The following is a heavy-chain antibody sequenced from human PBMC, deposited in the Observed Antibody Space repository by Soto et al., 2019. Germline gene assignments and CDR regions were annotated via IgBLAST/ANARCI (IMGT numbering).Heavy chain of an antibody. CDR3: ASLAAAGPYYYDGMDV. CDR2: IYYSGST. CDR1: GGSISSSSYY. J-gene: IGHJ6*02. Sequence: SAALSLTCTVSGGSISSSSYYWGWIRQRPGKGLEGIGSIYYSGSTYYNPSLKTRLTISVDTSKNQFSLKLSSVTAADTAVYYCASLAAAGPYYYDGMDVWGQGTTVNVSS. D-gene: IGHD6-13*01. V-gene: IGHV4-39*01.